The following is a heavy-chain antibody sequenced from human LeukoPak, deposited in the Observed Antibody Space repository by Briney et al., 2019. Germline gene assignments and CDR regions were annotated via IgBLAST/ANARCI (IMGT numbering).Heavy chain of an antibody. CDR2: ISISSNYI. CDR1: GFTFSSYG. V-gene: IGHV3-21*01. D-gene: IGHD3-10*01. Sequence: PGGSLRLSCAASGFTFSSYGMHWVRQAPGKGLEWVSSISISSNYIYYADSVKGRFTISRDNAKNSLYLQMNSLRAEDTAVYYCAPDYYGSGSYDYWGQGTLVTVSS. J-gene: IGHJ4*02. CDR3: APDYYGSGSYDY.